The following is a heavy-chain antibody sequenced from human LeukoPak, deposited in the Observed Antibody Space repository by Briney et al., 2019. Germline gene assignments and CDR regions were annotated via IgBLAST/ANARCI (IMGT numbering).Heavy chain of an antibody. CDR2: IIPILGIA. Sequence: SVKVSCKASGGTFSSYAISWVRQAPGQGLEWMGRIIPILGIANYAQKFQGRVTITADKSTSTAYMELSSLRSEDTAVYYCATSYELAPCNAFDIWGQGTMVTVSS. D-gene: IGHD6-6*01. CDR1: GGTFSSYA. CDR3: ATSYELAPCNAFDI. J-gene: IGHJ3*02. V-gene: IGHV1-69*04.